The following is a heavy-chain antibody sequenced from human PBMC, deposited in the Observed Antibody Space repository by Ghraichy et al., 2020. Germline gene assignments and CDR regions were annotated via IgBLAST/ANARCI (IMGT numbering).Heavy chain of an antibody. Sequence: SVKVSCKASGGTFSSYTISWVRQAPGQGLEWMGRIIPILGIANYAQKFQGRVTITADKSTGTAYMELSSLRSEDTAVYYCASITMVRSDAFDIWGQGTMVTVSS. CDR1: GGTFSSYT. D-gene: IGHD3-10*01. CDR3: ASITMVRSDAFDI. CDR2: IIPILGIA. V-gene: IGHV1-69*02. J-gene: IGHJ3*02.